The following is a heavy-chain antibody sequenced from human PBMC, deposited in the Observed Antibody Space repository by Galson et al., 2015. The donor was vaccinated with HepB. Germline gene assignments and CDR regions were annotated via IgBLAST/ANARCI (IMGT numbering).Heavy chain of an antibody. J-gene: IGHJ3*02. CDR1: GFTFSNAW. CDR2: IKSKTDGGTT. CDR3: TTAPLYYDFWSGPDAFDI. Sequence: SLRLSCAASGFTFSNAWMSWVRQAPGKGLEWVGRIKSKTDGGTTDYAAPVKGRFTISRDDSKNTLYLQMNSLKTEDTAVYYCTTAPLYYDFWSGPDAFDIWGQGTMVTVSS. V-gene: IGHV3-15*01. D-gene: IGHD3-3*01.